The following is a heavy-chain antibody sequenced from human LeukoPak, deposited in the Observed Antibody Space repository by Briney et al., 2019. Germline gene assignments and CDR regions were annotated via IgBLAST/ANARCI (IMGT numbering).Heavy chain of an antibody. Sequence: SETLSLTCTVSGGSISSYYWSWIRQPPGKGLEWIGYIYTSGSTNYNPSLKSRVTISVDTSKNQFSLKLSSVTAADTAVYYCARRSARRSYWFDPWGQGTLVTVYS. D-gene: IGHD4-17*01. CDR3: ARRSARRSYWFDP. CDR1: GGSISSYY. V-gene: IGHV4-4*09. J-gene: IGHJ5*02. CDR2: IYTSGST.